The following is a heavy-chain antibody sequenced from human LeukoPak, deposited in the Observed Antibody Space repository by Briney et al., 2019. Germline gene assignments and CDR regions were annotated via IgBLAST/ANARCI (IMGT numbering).Heavy chain of an antibody. V-gene: IGHV1-8*02. CDR3: ATDPYYYDSSGHRDFDY. CDR2: MNPNSGNT. CDR1: GYTFTSYG. J-gene: IGHJ4*02. Sequence: ASVKVSCKASGYTFTSYGISWVGQATGQGLEWMGWMNPNSGNTGYAQKLQGRVTMTRNPSISTAYLEPSSLSSEDTAVYCCATDPYYYDSSGHRDFDYWRQRTLVTVSS. D-gene: IGHD3-22*01.